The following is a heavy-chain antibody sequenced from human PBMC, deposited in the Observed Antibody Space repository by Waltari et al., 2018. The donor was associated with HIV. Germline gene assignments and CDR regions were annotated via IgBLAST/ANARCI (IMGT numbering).Heavy chain of an antibody. CDR1: GGTFSSYA. Sequence: QVQLVQSGAEVKKPGSSVKVSCKASGGTFSSYAISWVRQAPGQGLEWMGGIIPILGTANYAQKFQGRVTITADESTSTAYMELSSLRSEDTAVYYCARDGTNYYGSGSYYPLDYWGQGTLVTVSS. D-gene: IGHD3-10*01. J-gene: IGHJ4*02. CDR2: IIPILGTA. CDR3: ARDGTNYYGSGSYYPLDY. V-gene: IGHV1-69*01.